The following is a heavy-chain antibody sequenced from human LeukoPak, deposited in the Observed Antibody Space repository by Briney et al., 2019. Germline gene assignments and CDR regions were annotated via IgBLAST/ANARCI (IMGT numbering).Heavy chain of an antibody. CDR1: GGSISSYY. J-gene: IGHJ4*02. CDR3: ASLHYDFWSGYLVY. CDR2: IYYSGST. Sequence: PSETLSLTCTVSGGSISSYYWSWIRQPPGKGLEWIGYIYYSGSTNYNPSLKSRVTMSVDTSKNQFSLKLSSVTAADTAVYYCASLHYDFWSGYLVYWGQGTLVTVSS. V-gene: IGHV4-59*01. D-gene: IGHD3-3*01.